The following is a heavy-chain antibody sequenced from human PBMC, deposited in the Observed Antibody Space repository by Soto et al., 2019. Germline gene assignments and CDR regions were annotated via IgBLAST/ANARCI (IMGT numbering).Heavy chain of an antibody. CDR1: GYSFTTYG. Sequence: ASVKVSCKASGYSFTTYGIGWVRQAPGQGLEWMGWISAYNGNTNYAQKVQGRVTMTTDTSTSTAYMELRSLRSDDTAVYYCARDQRYQYDSSGYFDYWGQGTLVTVSS. CDR3: ARDQRYQYDSSGYFDY. CDR2: ISAYNGNT. J-gene: IGHJ4*02. D-gene: IGHD3-22*01. V-gene: IGHV1-18*01.